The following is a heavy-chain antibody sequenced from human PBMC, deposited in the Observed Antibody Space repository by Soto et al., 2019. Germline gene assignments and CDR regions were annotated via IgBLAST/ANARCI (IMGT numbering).Heavy chain of an antibody. V-gene: IGHV1-69*13. CDR2: ILPFFGTA. CDR1: GGTFRTES. J-gene: IGHJ3*01. D-gene: IGHD4-17*01. Sequence: QVHLVQSGAEVKKPGSSVKVSCKYSGGTFRTESINWVRQAPGQGPEWMGGILPFFGTADYAPRFQCRVTVPADGAMTSASLALTSLTSQDTVLYICARGDEYGGNSAAFDVWGQGTMVTVSS. CDR3: ARGDEYGGNSAAFDV.